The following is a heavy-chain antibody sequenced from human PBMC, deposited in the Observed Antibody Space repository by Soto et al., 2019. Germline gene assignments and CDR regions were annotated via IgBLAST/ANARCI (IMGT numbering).Heavy chain of an antibody. D-gene: IGHD3-22*01. CDR1: GYSFAVYC. CDR3: ARQIYDSDTGPNFQYYFDS. J-gene: IGHJ4*02. Sequence: PGGSLKICCNESGYSFAVYCITLVLQKPGKGLDWMGRIDPSDSQTYYSPSFRGHVTISVTKSITTVFLQWSSLRASDTAMYYCARQIYDSDTGPNFQYYFDSWGQGTPVTVSS. V-gene: IGHV5-10-1*01. CDR2: IDPSDSQT.